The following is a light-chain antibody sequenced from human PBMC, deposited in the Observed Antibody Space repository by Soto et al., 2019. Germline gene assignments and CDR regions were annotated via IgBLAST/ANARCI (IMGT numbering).Light chain of an antibody. J-gene: IGKJ1*01. CDR2: RAS. Sequence: DIQMTQSPSTLSASVGDRVTITCRASQTISSSLAWYQQKPGKAPKPLIYRASSLESGFPSRFSGSGSGTDFTLTISSLQPDDFATYFCQHMATFGQGTKVEIK. V-gene: IGKV1-5*03. CDR3: QHMAT. CDR1: QTISSS.